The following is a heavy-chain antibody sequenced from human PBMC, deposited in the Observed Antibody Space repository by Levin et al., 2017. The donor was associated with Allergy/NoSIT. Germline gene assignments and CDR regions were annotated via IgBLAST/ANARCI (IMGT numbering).Heavy chain of an antibody. J-gene: IGHJ6*02. CDR1: GFTFNRNP. CDR3: ARDPIVLWFGEGIGAMDV. CDR2: ISHDGSKT. Sequence: GESLKISCAAFGFTFNRNPMHWVRQTPGKGLEWVAVISHDGSKTNYADSVKGRFIISRDNTKNTVSLQMNTLRHEDSAVYYCARDPIVLWFGEGIGAMDVWGQGTTVTVSS. V-gene: IGHV3-30-3*01. D-gene: IGHD3-10*01.